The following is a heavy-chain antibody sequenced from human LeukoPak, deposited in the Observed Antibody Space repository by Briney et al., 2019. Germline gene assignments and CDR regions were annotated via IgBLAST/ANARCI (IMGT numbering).Heavy chain of an antibody. Sequence: GGSLRLSCAASGFTFSSYAMHWVRQAPGKGLEWVAVISYDGSNKYYADSVKGRFTISRDNSKNTLYLQMNSLRAEGTAVYYCARERGLGSKTLFDYWGQGTLVTVSS. CDR1: GFTFSSYA. D-gene: IGHD3-16*01. CDR2: ISYDGSNK. V-gene: IGHV3-30-3*01. J-gene: IGHJ4*02. CDR3: ARERGLGSKTLFDY.